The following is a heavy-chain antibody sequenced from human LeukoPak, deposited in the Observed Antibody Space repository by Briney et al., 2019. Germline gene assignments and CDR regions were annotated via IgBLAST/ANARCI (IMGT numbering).Heavy chain of an antibody. V-gene: IGHV3-21*01. J-gene: IGHJ4*02. D-gene: IGHD3-9*01. CDR2: ISSSSSYI. CDR1: GFTFSSYG. CDR3: ASPILTGYVPDY. Sequence: GGSLRLSCAASGFTFSSYGMSWVRQAPGKGLEWVSSISSSSSYIYYADSVKGRFTISRDNAKNSLYLQMNSLRAEDTAVYYCASPILTGYVPDYWGQGTLVTVSS.